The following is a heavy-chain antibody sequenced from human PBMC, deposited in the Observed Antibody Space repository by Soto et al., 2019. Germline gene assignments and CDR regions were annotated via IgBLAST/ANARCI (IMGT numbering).Heavy chain of an antibody. CDR1: GGSISSGGYY. Sequence: SETLSLTCTVSGGSISSGGYYWSWIRQHPGKGLEWIGYIYYSGSTYYNPSLKSRVTISVDTSKNQFSLKLSSVTAADTAVYYCARAERRASYYYYYGMDVWGQGTTVTVSS. V-gene: IGHV4-31*03. J-gene: IGHJ6*02. CDR2: IYYSGST. CDR3: ARAERRASYYYYYGMDV.